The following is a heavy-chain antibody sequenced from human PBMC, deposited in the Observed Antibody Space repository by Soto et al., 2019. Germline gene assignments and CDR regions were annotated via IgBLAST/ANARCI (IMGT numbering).Heavy chain of an antibody. D-gene: IGHD1-26*01. Sequence: PSETLSLTCAVYGGSFSGYYWSWIRQPPGKGLEWIGEINHSGSTNYNPSLKSRVTISVDTSKNQFSLKLSSVTAADTAVYYCARGGVAYRANWFDPWGQGTLVTVSS. V-gene: IGHV4-34*01. CDR2: INHSGST. CDR3: ARGGVAYRANWFDP. J-gene: IGHJ5*02. CDR1: GGSFSGYY.